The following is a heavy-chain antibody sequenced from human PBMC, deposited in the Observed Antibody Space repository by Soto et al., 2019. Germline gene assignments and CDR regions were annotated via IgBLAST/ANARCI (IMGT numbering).Heavy chain of an antibody. D-gene: IGHD3-10*01. CDR2: VYWEDDK. J-gene: IGHJ4*02. CDR3: ARSRDGHRYYFDL. CDR1: GFSLTPRGVG. Sequence: QITLKESGPTLVKPTQTLTLTCTLSGFSLTPRGVGVGWIRQPPGKALEWLALVYWEDDKRYSPSLKSRLTITKDTSNQQVVHKMTNMDPVDTATYYCARSRDGHRYYFDLWGQGNLVTVSS. V-gene: IGHV2-5*02.